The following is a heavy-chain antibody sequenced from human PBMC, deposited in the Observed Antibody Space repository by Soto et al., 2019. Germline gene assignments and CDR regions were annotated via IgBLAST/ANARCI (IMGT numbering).Heavy chain of an antibody. V-gene: IGHV3-15*07. Sequence: PGGSLRLSCAASGFTFSNAWMNWVRQAPVNGLEFVGRIKSKTDGWTTDYSAPVKGIVTISMDDSKNTLYLQMNSLKTEDTAVYYCTTVTSLTCESLDYWGQGTLVTVSS. CDR1: GFTFSNAW. CDR2: IKSKTDGWTT. D-gene: IGHD2-2*01. CDR3: TTVTSLTCESLDY. J-gene: IGHJ4*02.